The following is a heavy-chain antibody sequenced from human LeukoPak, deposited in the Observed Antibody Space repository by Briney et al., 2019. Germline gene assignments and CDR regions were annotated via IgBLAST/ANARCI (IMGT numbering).Heavy chain of an antibody. J-gene: IGHJ6*03. Sequence: PGGSLRLSCAASGFSFSSYWMNWVRQAPGKGLEWVSYISSSGSTIYYADSVKGRFTISRDNAKNSLYLQMNSLRAEDTAVYYCARGRHDSSGYSSYYYYYMDVWGKGTTVTISS. D-gene: IGHD3-22*01. CDR2: ISSSGSTI. CDR3: ARGRHDSSGYSSYYYYYMDV. V-gene: IGHV3-48*04. CDR1: GFSFSSYW.